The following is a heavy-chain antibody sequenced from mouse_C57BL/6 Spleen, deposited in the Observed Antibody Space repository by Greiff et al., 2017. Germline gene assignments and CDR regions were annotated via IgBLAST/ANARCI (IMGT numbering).Heavy chain of an antibody. D-gene: IGHD2-3*01. CDR3: ARDGGVSFDY. CDR1: GYTFTDYN. J-gene: IGHJ2*01. Sequence: VHVKQSGPELVKPGASVKMSCKASGYTFTDYNMHWVKQSHGKSLEWIGYINPNNGGTSYNQKFKGKATLTVNKSSSTAYMELRSLTSEDSAVYYCARDGGVSFDYWGQGTTLTVSS. CDR2: INPNNGGT. V-gene: IGHV1-22*01.